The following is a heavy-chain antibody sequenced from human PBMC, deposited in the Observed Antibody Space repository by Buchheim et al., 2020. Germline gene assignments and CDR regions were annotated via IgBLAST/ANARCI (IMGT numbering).Heavy chain of an antibody. V-gene: IGHV3-33*01. CDR1: GFTFSSYG. CDR3: ARDSGYYDTSGYYSFDY. Sequence: QVQLVDSGGGVVQPGRSLRLSCAASGFTFSSYGMHWVRQAPGKGLDWVAVIYFDGSNKYYADSVRGRFTISRDNSKTTLYLQMSSLRAEDTAVYYCARDSGYYDTSGYYSFDYWGQGTL. J-gene: IGHJ4*02. D-gene: IGHD3-22*01. CDR2: IYFDGSNK.